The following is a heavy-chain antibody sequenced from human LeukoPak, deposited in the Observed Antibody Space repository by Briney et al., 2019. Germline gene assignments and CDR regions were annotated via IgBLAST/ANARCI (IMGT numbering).Heavy chain of an antibody. Sequence: EPSETLSLTCTVSGGSISSGSYYWSWIRQPAGKGLEWIGRIYTSGSTNYNPSLKSRVTISVDTSKNQFSLKLNSVTAADTAVYYCASSTVAVAGKNYFDYWGQGTLVTVSS. CDR3: ASSTVAVAGKNYFDY. J-gene: IGHJ4*02. CDR1: GGSISSGSYY. V-gene: IGHV4-61*02. CDR2: IYTSGST. D-gene: IGHD6-19*01.